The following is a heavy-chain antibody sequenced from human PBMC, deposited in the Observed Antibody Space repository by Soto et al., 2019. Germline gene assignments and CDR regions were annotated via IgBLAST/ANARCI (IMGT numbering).Heavy chain of an antibody. CDR3: AGGSSKSWCDP. CDR1: GGSISSGGYY. J-gene: IGHJ5*02. Sequence: QVQLQESGPGLVKASQTLSLNCTVSGGSISSGGYYWSWIRQHPGKGLEWIGYIYYNGNTYYNPSLKSRITISLDTSKNQFSLKLTSVTAADTAVYYCAGGSSKSWCDPWGQGTLVTVSS. V-gene: IGHV4-31*03. CDR2: IYYNGNT. D-gene: IGHD6-6*01.